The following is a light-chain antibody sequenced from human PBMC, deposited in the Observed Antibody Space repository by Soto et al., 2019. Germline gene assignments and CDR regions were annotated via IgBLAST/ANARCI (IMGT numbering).Light chain of an antibody. CDR3: QQYGSSPRT. V-gene: IGKV3-20*01. CDR2: GAS. J-gene: IGKJ1*01. CDR1: QSVSSSY. Sequence: EIVLTQSPGTLSLSHGERATLSCRASQSVSSSYLAWYQQKPGQAPRLLIYGASSRATGIPGRFSGSVSGTDFTLTISRLEPEDFAVYYCQQYGSSPRTCGQGTK.